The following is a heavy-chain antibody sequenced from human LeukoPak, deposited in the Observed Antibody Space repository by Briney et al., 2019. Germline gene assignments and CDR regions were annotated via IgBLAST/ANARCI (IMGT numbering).Heavy chain of an antibody. CDR2: IYSDGRT. Sequence: GGSLRLSCAASGFTVSSSHLTWVRQAPGKGLEWVSLIYSDGRTYYPDSVRGRFTISRDNSKNTLYLQMNSLRVEDTAVFYCVRPKHSSISWLHYGMDVWGQGTTVIVSS. D-gene: IGHD2-2*01. V-gene: IGHV3-66*04. J-gene: IGHJ6*02. CDR1: GFTVSSSH. CDR3: VRPKHSSISWLHYGMDV.